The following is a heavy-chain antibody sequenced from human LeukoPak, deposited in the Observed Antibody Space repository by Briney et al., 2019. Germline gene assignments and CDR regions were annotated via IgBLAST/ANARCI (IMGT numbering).Heavy chain of an antibody. Sequence: EASVKISCKASGGTFSSYAISWVRQAPGQGLEWMGGIIPIFGTANYAQKFQGRVTITTDESTSTAYMELSSLRSEDTAVYYCASGEYQLLYVGGWFDPWGQGTLVTVSS. CDR1: GGTFSSYA. CDR2: IIPIFGTA. J-gene: IGHJ5*02. D-gene: IGHD2-2*02. V-gene: IGHV1-69*05. CDR3: ASGEYQLLYVGGWFDP.